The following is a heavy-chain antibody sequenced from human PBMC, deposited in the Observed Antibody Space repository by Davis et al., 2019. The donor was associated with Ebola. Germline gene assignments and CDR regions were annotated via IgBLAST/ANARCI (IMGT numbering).Heavy chain of an antibody. D-gene: IGHD6-19*01. CDR3: ARDRGSGWFHFDY. J-gene: IGHJ4*02. V-gene: IGHV3-30*02. CDR2: IRYDGSNK. CDR1: GFTFSSYG. Sequence: GGSLRLSCAASGFTFSSYGMHWVRQAPGKGLEWVAFIRYDGSNKYYVDSVKGRFTISRDNSKNTLYLQMNSLRAEDTAVYYCARDRGSGWFHFDYWGQGTLVTVSS.